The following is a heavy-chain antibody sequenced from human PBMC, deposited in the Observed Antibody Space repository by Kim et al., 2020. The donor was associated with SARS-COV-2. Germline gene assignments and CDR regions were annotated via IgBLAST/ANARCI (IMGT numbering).Heavy chain of an antibody. CDR1: GASVNSGGSY. V-gene: IGHV4-61*08. D-gene: IGHD2-21*02. CDR3: AKICGGDCYGSFHI. J-gene: IGHJ3*02. Sequence: SETLSLTCTVSGASVNSGGSYWSWIRQPPGKALEWIAYIFYSGSTDYNPSLKSRVTVSMDTSKNLFSLTLTSVTAAATAVYYCAKICGGDCYGSFHIWG. CDR2: IFYSGST.